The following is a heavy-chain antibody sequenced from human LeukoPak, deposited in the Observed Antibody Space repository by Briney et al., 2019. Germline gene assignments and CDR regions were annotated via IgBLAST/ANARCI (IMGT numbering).Heavy chain of an antibody. D-gene: IGHD3-16*01. J-gene: IGHJ4*02. Sequence: GGSLRLSCAASGFTFSSYSMNWVRQAPGKGLEWVSSISSSSSYIYYADSVKGRFTISRDNAKNSLYLQMNSLRAEDTAVYYCARGGGLTFGGVLFDYWGQGTLVTVSS. CDR2: ISSSSSYI. CDR3: ARGGGLTFGGVLFDY. V-gene: IGHV3-21*01. CDR1: GFTFSSYS.